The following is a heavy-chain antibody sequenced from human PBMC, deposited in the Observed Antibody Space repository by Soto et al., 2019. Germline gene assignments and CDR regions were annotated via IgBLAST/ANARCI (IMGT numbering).Heavy chain of an antibody. Sequence: GGSLRLSCAVSGFICSSYDMSWVRQAPGKGLEWVSTILVGGSTHYEDSVKGRFTISRDTSKNTVYLKMNSLTAGDTAMYYCAKATATGGGAFEICGQGTMVTVSS. CDR1: GFICSSYD. V-gene: IGHV3-23*01. CDR2: ILVGGST. D-gene: IGHD2-8*02. CDR3: AKATATGGGAFEI. J-gene: IGHJ3*02.